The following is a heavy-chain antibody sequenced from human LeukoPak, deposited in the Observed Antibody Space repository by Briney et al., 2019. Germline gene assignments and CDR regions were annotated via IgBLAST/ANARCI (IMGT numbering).Heavy chain of an antibody. CDR1: GFTFNIYA. CDR2: ISNSAYSM. Sequence: GGSLRLSCAASGFTFNIYAMNWVRQASGKGLEWVSYISNSAYSMYYADSVKGRFTISRDNAKNSLFLQMNSLRAEDTAVYYCAILRGGASLFAHWGQGTLVAVSS. CDR3: AILRGGASLFAH. J-gene: IGHJ4*02. D-gene: IGHD3-10*01. V-gene: IGHV3-48*03.